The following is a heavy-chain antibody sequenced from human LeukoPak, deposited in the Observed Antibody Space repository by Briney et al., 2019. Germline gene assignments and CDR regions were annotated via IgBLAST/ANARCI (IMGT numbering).Heavy chain of an antibody. CDR3: ARQGWASFYYYGVDV. CDR2: IYYSGST. CDR1: GGSISSNSYY. V-gene: IGHV4-39*01. Sequence: SETLSLTCTVSGGSISSNSYYWGWIRQPPGKGLEWIWSIYYSGSTYYNSSLKSRVTISVDTSKNQFSLKLSSVTAADTAVYYCARQGWASFYYYGVDVWGQGTPVTVSS. J-gene: IGHJ6*02. D-gene: IGHD6-19*01.